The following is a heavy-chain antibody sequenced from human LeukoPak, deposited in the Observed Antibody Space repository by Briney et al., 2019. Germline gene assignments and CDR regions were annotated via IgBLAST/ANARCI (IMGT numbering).Heavy chain of an antibody. Sequence: SETLSLTCAVSGYSISSGYYWGWIRQPPGKGLEWIGSIYYSGSTYYNPSLKSRVTISVDTSKNQFSLKLSSVTAADTAVYYCASADYWGQGTLVTVSS. J-gene: IGHJ4*02. CDR3: ASADY. V-gene: IGHV4-38-2*01. CDR2: IYYSGST. CDR1: GYSISSGYY.